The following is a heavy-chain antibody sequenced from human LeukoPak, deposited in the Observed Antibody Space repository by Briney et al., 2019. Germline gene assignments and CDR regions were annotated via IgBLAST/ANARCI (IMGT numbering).Heavy chain of an antibody. CDR1: GFTFSDYS. V-gene: IGHV3-48*01. Sequence: GGSLRLSCAASGFTFSDYSMNWVRQAPGKGLEWISWVGIDSGNTKYADSVKGRFTISGEKAKNSLYLQMSSLRVEDTAVYYCARDHNYVFDNWGQGTLVTVSS. J-gene: IGHJ4*02. D-gene: IGHD1-1*01. CDR3: ARDHNYVFDN. CDR2: VGIDSGNT.